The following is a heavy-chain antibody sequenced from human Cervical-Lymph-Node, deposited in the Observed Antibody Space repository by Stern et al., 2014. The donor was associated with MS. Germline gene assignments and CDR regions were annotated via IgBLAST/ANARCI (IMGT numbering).Heavy chain of an antibody. D-gene: IGHD5-12*01. Sequence: VQLVESGAEVKKPGSSVKVSCKASGGTFNNHVISWVRQARGQGLEWMGGIVPLFGTPDYARKFQGRATITPDKSTSTVHMVLSSLNREDTGIYYCANRDMGYTYGRHDYWGQGTLVTVS. V-gene: IGHV1-69*06. J-gene: IGHJ4*02. CDR3: ANRDMGYTYGRHDY. CDR2: IVPLFGTP. CDR1: GGTFNNHV.